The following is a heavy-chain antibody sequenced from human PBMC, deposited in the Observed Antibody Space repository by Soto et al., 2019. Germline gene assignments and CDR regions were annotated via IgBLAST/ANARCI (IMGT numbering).Heavy chain of an antibody. V-gene: IGHV3-21*01. D-gene: IGHD2-2*02. Sequence: XVSLRLSCAASGFTFSSYSMNWVRQAPGKGLEWVSSISSSSYIYYADSVKGRFTISRDNAKNSLYLQMNSLRAEDTAVYYCARDQGVVPAAIGGFNYYYYGMDVWGQGTTVTV. CDR3: ARDQGVVPAAIGGFNYYYYGMDV. CDR1: GFTFSSYS. CDR2: ISSSSYI. J-gene: IGHJ6*02.